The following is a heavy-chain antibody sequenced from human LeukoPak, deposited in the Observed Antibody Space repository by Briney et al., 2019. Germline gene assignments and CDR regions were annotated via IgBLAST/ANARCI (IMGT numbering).Heavy chain of an antibody. J-gene: IGHJ5*02. Sequence: GGSLRLSCAASGFTFNTYTMNWVRQAPGKGLEWVSYISGSSGIIDYADSVRGRFTISRDNAKNSLYLQMNSLRAEDTAVYYCTVFGDSNHWGQGTLVTVS. CDR1: GFTFNTYT. CDR3: TVFGDSNH. CDR2: ISGSSGII. V-gene: IGHV3-48*01. D-gene: IGHD4-17*01.